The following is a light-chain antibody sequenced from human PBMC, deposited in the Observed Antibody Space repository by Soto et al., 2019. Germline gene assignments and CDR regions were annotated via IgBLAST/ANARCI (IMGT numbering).Light chain of an antibody. V-gene: IGKV3-20*01. CDR2: GAS. CDR3: QQYDSPPWT. J-gene: IGKJ1*01. CDR1: QSVTDNY. Sequence: EIVLTQSPGTLSLSPGETATISCRASQSVTDNYVAWYKQNPGQAPRLLIHGASNRATGLPDRFSGSGSGTDFTLTISRLEPEDFAMYYCQQYDSPPWTFGQGTKVEIK.